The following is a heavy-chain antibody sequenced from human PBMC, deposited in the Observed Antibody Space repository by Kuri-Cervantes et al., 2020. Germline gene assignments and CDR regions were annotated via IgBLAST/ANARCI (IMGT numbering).Heavy chain of an antibody. CDR1: VGTFSSYA. D-gene: IGHD5-12*01. Sequence: SVKVSRQASVGTFSSYAISGVRQAPGQGLEWMGWIIPIFGTENYAQKFQGRVTITTDESTSTAYMELSSLRSEDTAVYYCAGLPSPYSGYDSGDDYWGQGTLVTVSS. V-gene: IGHV1-69*05. CDR3: AGLPSPYSGYDSGDDY. J-gene: IGHJ4*02. CDR2: IIPIFGTE.